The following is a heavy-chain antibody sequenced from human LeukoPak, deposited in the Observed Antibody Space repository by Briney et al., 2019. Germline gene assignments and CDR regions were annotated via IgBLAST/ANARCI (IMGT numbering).Heavy chain of an antibody. CDR3: ARVLWFGESKKGYSYYMDV. J-gene: IGHJ6*03. D-gene: IGHD3-10*01. V-gene: IGHV4-39*01. CDR1: GDSINSGSYY. CDR2: IYYSGDT. Sequence: KPSETLSLTCTVSGDSINSGSYYWGWIRQPPGEGLEWIGSIYYSGDTYYSPSLESRVTISVDTSKNQFSLNLRSVTAADTALYYCARVLWFGESKKGYSYYMDVWGKGTTVTVSS.